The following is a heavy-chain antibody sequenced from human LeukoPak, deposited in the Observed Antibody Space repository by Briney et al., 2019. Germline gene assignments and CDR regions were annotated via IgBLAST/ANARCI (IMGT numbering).Heavy chain of an antibody. CDR1: GGSISSYY. J-gene: IGHJ3*02. D-gene: IGHD3-9*01. V-gene: IGHV4-59*01. Sequence: SETLSLTCTVSGGSISSYYWSWIRQPPGKGLEGIGYIYYSGNTNYNPSLKSRVTISVDTSKNQFSLKLSSVTAADTAVYYCARASLYYDILTGYSTDAFDIWGQGTMVTVSS. CDR3: ARASLYYDILTGYSTDAFDI. CDR2: IYYSGNT.